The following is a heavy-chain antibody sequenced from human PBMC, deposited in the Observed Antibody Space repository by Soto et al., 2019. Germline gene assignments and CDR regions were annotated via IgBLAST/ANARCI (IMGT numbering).Heavy chain of an antibody. CDR3: ARDRGIAVRAIWFDP. Sequence: QVQLVESGGGVVQPGRSLRLSCAASGFTFSNYGIHWVRQAPGKGLEWVAVISYDGSNKYYADSVKGRFTISRDNSNNTLYLELSSLRAEDTAVYYCARDRGIAVRAIWFDPWGQGTLVTVSS. V-gene: IGHV3-30*03. J-gene: IGHJ5*02. D-gene: IGHD6-19*01. CDR2: ISYDGSNK. CDR1: GFTFSNYG.